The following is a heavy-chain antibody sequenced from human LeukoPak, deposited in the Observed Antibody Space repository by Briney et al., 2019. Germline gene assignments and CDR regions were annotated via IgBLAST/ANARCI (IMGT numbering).Heavy chain of an antibody. CDR1: GFSFSS. V-gene: IGHV3-48*04. J-gene: IGHJ4*02. CDR3: ARGRYGSGFGF. CDR2: TTSSSDAI. Sequence: GGSLRLSCAASGFSFSSWVRQAPGKGLEWVSYTTSSSDAIHYADSVKGRFTISRDNANNSLYLQMNSLRAEDTAVYYCARGRYGSGFGFWGQGTLVTVSS. D-gene: IGHD3-10*01.